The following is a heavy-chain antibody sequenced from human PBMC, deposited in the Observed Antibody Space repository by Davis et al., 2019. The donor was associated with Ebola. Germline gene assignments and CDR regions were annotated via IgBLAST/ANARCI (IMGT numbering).Heavy chain of an antibody. V-gene: IGHV4-61*01. D-gene: IGHD4-11*01. CDR1: GGSVSASPYY. CDR3: ARDRHYSNYGGWDY. J-gene: IGHJ4*02. Sequence: MPSETLSLTCTVSGGSVSASPYYWSWIRQPPGKGLEWIGYIYYSGSTNYNPSLKSRVTISVDTSKNQFSLKLSSMTAADTAVYYCARDRHYSNYGGWDYWGQGTLVTVSS. CDR2: IYYSGST.